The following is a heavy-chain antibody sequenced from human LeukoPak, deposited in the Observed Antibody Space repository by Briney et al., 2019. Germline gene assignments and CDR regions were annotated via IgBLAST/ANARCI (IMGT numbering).Heavy chain of an antibody. J-gene: IGHJ4*02. CDR2: INEDGSTT. CDR3: ATDFAEAFDY. Sequence: PGGSLRLSCAASGFTFSSNWMHWVRQAPGKGLVWVSRINEDGSTTNYADSVKGRFTISRDNFKNTLYLQMSSLRTEDTAVYYCATDFAEAFDYWGQGTLVTVSS. V-gene: IGHV3-74*01. CDR1: GFTFSSNW.